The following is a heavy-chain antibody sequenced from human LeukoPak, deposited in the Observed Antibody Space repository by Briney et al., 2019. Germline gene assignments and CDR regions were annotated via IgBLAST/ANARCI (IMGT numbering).Heavy chain of an antibody. Sequence: PGGSLRHSCAASGLTFSSHWMHWVRQAPGKGLVWVSRITNDGSSTTYADPVKGRFTISRDNAKNMLYLQVNSLRAEDTAVYYCARDDCSGGSCYYPSGHDYWGQGTLVTVSS. D-gene: IGHD2-15*01. CDR2: ITNDGSST. V-gene: IGHV3-74*01. CDR3: ARDDCSGGSCYYPSGHDY. CDR1: GLTFSSHW. J-gene: IGHJ4*02.